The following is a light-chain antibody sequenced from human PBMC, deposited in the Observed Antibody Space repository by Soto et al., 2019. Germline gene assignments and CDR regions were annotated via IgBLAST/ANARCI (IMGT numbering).Light chain of an antibody. Sequence: QSVVTQPASVSGSPGPSIPLSCTGTSSDVGSYNSVSWYQQSPGKAPKLMIYDVNNRPSGISDRFSGSKSGNTASLTISGLQAEDEADYYCSSFTSSTSYVFGTGTKVTVL. CDR1: SSDVGSYNS. J-gene: IGLJ1*01. V-gene: IGLV2-14*03. CDR2: DVN. CDR3: SSFTSSTSYV.